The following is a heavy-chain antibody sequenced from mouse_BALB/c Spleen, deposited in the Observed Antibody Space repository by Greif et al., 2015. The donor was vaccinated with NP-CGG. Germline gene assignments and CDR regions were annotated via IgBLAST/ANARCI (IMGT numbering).Heavy chain of an antibody. CDR2: INPSNGGT. CDR1: GYTFTSYY. J-gene: IGHJ2*01. V-gene: IGHV1S81*02. CDR3: TRSGWVHFDD. Sequence: VKLVESGAELVKPGASVKLSCKASGYTFTSYYMYWVKQRPGQGLEWIGGINPSNGGTNFNEKFKSKATLTVDKSSSTAYMQLSSLTSEDSAVYYCTRSGWVHFDDWGQGTTLTVSS.